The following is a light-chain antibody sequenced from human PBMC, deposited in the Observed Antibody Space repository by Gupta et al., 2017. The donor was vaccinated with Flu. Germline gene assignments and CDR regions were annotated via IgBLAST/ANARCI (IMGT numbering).Light chain of an antibody. J-gene: IGKJ4*01. CDR2: DAS. CDR3: QQCDNLPFT. Sequence: DIQLTQSPSSLSASVGDRVSITCQASQDISNYLIWYQLKPGKAPKVLIYDASNLETGVPSRFSGSGSGTHFTFTISSLQPEDIATYFCQQCDNLPFTFGGGTKVEIK. CDR1: QDISNY. V-gene: IGKV1-33*01.